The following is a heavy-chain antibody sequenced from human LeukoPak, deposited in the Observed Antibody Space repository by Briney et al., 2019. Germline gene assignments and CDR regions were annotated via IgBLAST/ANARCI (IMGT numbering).Heavy chain of an antibody. Sequence: ASVKVSCKASGYTFTSYDINWVRQATGQGLEWMGWISAYNGNTNYAQKLQGRVTMTTDTSTSTAYMELRSLRSDDTAVYYCARATPSGIAAAGTGDYWGQGTLVTVSS. J-gene: IGHJ4*02. V-gene: IGHV1-18*01. D-gene: IGHD6-13*01. CDR3: ARATPSGIAAAGTGDY. CDR1: GYTFTSYD. CDR2: ISAYNGNT.